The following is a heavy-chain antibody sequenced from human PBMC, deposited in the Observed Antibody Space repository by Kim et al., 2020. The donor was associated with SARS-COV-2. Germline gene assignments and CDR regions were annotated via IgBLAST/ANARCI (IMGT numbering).Heavy chain of an antibody. CDR1: GGSFNGYY. D-gene: IGHD6-13*01. Sequence: SETLSLTCAVYGGSFNGYYWTWIRQSPGKGLEWIGEINHSGNTDSNPSLRSRVTMSIDTSKNQFSPNLRSVTAADTAVYYCARGDAGLQLVLRYWGQGTLVTVSS. CDR2: INHSGNT. V-gene: IGHV4-34*01. CDR3: ARGDAGLQLVLRY. J-gene: IGHJ4*02.